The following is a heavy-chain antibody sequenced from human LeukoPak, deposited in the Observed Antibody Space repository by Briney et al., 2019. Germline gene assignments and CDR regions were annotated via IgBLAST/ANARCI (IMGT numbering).Heavy chain of an antibody. D-gene: IGHD3-22*01. Sequence: SQTLSLTCTVSSDSINSGNYYWNWIRQPAGKGLEWIGRIYSSGSTNYNPSLKSRVTISVDTSKNQFSLKPSSVTAADTAVYYCARDKYYYDSSGYSTFDYWGQGTLVTVSS. J-gene: IGHJ4*02. CDR1: SDSINSGNYY. V-gene: IGHV4-61*02. CDR3: ARDKYYYDSSGYSTFDY. CDR2: IYSSGST.